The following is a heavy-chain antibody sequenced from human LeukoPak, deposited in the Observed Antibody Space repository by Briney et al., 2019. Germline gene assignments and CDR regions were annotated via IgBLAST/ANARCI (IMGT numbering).Heavy chain of an antibody. CDR1: GGSITSNF. J-gene: IGHJ4*02. CDR3: ARALPNWNPPDY. V-gene: IGHV4-59*08. CDR2: LYNSVST. Sequence: PSETLSLTCTVSGGSITSNFWSWIRQPPGKGLEWIGYLYNSVSTRYNPSLKSRATISGDTSKSQFSLKLNSVTAADTAVYYCARALPNWNPPDYWGRGTLVTVSS. D-gene: IGHD1-1*01.